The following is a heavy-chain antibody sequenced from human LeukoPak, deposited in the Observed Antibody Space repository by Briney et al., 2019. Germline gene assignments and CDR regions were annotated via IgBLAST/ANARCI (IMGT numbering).Heavy chain of an antibody. CDR2: IYRGGST. CDR3: ARDRGAAAGY. D-gene: IGHD6-13*01. Sequence: GGSLRLSCAASGFNVSNNYMSWVRQAPGKGLEWVSVIYRGGSTYYADSVKGRFIMSRDNSKNTVYLQMDSLRAEDTAVCYCARDRGAAAGYWGQGTLVTVSS. V-gene: IGHV3-53*01. CDR1: GFNVSNNY. J-gene: IGHJ4*02.